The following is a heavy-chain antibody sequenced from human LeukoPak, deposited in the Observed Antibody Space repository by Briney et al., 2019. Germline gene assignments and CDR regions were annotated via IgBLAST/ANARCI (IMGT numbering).Heavy chain of an antibody. V-gene: IGHV3-66*01. CDR3: ARDVRRSGDYYGMDV. D-gene: IGHD3-3*01. Sequence: PGGSLRLSCAASGFTVSSCYMTWVRQAPGKGLEWVSVIYSGGSTYCTDSVKGRFTISRDNSKNTLYLQMNSLRVEDTAVYYCARDVRRSGDYYGMDVWGQGTTVTVSS. CDR1: GFTVSSCY. CDR2: IYSGGST. J-gene: IGHJ6*02.